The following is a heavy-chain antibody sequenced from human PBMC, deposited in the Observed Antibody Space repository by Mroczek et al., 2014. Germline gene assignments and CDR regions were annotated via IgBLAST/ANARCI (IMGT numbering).Heavy chain of an antibody. V-gene: IGHV4-61*02. CDR2: IYTSGST. J-gene: IGHJ5*02. CDR3: ARDGIATAWFDP. D-gene: IGHD1-26*01. Sequence: QVQLQESGPGLVKPSQTLSLTCTVSGGSISSGSYYWSWIRQPAGKGLEWIGRIYTSGSTNYNPSLKSRVTISVDTSKNQFSLKLSSVTAADTAVYYCARDGIATAWFDPWGQGTLVTVSS. CDR1: GGSISSGSYY.